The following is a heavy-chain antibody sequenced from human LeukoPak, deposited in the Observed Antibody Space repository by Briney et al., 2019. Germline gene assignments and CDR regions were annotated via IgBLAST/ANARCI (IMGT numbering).Heavy chain of an antibody. CDR3: ARPRYYDSSGRYYFDY. CDR2: IYPGDSDT. Sequence: GESLKISCKGSGYSFTSYWIGWVRQMPGKGLEWMGIIYPGDSDTRYSPSFKGQVTISADKSISTAYLQWSSLKASDTAMYYCARPRYYDSSGRYYFDYWGQGTLVTVSS. CDR1: GYSFTSYW. D-gene: IGHD3-22*01. V-gene: IGHV5-51*01. J-gene: IGHJ4*02.